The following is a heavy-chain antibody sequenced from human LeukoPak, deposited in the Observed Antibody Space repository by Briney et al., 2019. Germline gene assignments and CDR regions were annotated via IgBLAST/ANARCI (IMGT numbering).Heavy chain of an antibody. D-gene: IGHD1-26*01. Sequence: SETLSLTCTVSGGPISSYYWSWIRQPPGKGLEWIGYIYYSGSTNYNPSLKSRVTISVDTSKNQFSLKLSSVTAADTAVYYCARGIVVGATDHDAFDIWGQGTMVTVSS. CDR1: GGPISSYY. CDR3: ARGIVVGATDHDAFDI. CDR2: IYYSGST. J-gene: IGHJ3*02. V-gene: IGHV4-59*08.